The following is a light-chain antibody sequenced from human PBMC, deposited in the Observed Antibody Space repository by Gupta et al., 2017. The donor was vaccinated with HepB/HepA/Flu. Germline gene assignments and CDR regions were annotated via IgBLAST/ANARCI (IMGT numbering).Light chain of an antibody. CDR3: QQRDSTPST. CDR1: QSINSY. CDR2: AAS. J-gene: IGKJ1*01. Sequence: DIQMTQSPSSLSASVGDRVTITCRASQSINSYLNWYQQKLGKAPKLLIYAASSLQGGVPSRFSGSGSGTDFTLTISSLQPEDFATYYCQQRDSTPSTFGQGTKVEI. V-gene: IGKV1-39*01.